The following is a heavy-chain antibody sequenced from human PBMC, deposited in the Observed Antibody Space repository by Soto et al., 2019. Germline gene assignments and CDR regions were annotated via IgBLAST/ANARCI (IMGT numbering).Heavy chain of an antibody. V-gene: IGHV1-18*01. CDR2: ISAYNGNT. CDR3: ARDLWTVVTPVPSVFDY. J-gene: IGHJ4*02. CDR1: GYTFTSYG. D-gene: IGHD2-21*02. Sequence: ASVKVSCKASGYTFTSYGISWVRQAPGQGLEWMGWISAYNGNTNYAQKLQGRVTMTTDTSTSTAYMELRSLRSDDTAVYYCARDLWTVVTPVPSVFDYWGQGTLVTVSS.